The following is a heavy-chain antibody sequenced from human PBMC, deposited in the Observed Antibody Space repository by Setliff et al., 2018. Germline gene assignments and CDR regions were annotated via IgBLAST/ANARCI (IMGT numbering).Heavy chain of an antibody. Sequence: GASVKVSCKASGYTFTSYAMHWVRQAPGQRLEWMGWINAGNGNTKYSQKFQGRVTITRDTSASTAYMELSSLRSEDTAVYYCARELRVAVVIRFDAFDIWGQGTMVTVS. CDR2: INAGNGNT. J-gene: IGHJ3*02. D-gene: IGHD2-21*01. V-gene: IGHV1-3*01. CDR3: ARELRVAVVIRFDAFDI. CDR1: GYTFTSYA.